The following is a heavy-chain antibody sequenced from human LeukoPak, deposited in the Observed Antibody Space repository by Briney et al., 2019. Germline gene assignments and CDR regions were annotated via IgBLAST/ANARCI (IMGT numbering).Heavy chain of an antibody. Sequence: PGGSLRLSCAASGFTFSSYWMSWVRQAPGKGLEWVANIKQDGSEKYYVDSVKGRFTISRDNAKNSLYLQVNGLRAEDTAVYYCARNVAEDSSGYVDYWDQGTLVTVSS. D-gene: IGHD3-22*01. CDR1: GFTFSSYW. CDR3: ARNVAEDSSGYVDY. V-gene: IGHV3-7*01. J-gene: IGHJ4*02. CDR2: IKQDGSEK.